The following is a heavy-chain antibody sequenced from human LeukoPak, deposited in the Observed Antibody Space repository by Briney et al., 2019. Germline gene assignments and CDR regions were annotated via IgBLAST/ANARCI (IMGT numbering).Heavy chain of an antibody. D-gene: IGHD3-10*01. CDR3: ARMVRGVISGYFDY. Sequence: PSETLSLTCTVSGSSISSYYWSWIRQPPGKGLEWIGYIYYSGSTNYNPSLKSRVTISVDTSKNQFSLKLSSVTAADTAVYYCARMVRGVISGYFDYWGQGTLVTVSS. CDR1: GSSISSYY. CDR2: IYYSGST. J-gene: IGHJ4*02. V-gene: IGHV4-59*01.